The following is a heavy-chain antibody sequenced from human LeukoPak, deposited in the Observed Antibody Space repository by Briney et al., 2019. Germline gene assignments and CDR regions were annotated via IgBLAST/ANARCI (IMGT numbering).Heavy chain of an antibody. CDR3: ARTPILPYCSGGSCYSSYYFDY. J-gene: IGHJ4*02. CDR2: INYSGST. Sequence: KPSETLSLTCIVSGGSISGYYWSWIRQPPGKGLEWIGYINYSGSTNYNPSLKSRVTISVDMSKNQFSLKLSSVTAADTAVYYCARTPILPYCSGGSCYSSYYFDYWGQGTLVTVSS. V-gene: IGHV4-59*01. CDR1: GGSISGYY. D-gene: IGHD2-15*01.